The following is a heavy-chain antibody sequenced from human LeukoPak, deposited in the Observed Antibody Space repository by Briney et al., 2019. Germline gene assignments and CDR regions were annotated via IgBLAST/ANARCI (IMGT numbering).Heavy chain of an antibody. J-gene: IGHJ5*02. CDR1: GFTFTSYV. CDR2: ISYDGSNK. V-gene: IGHV3-30*03. CDR3: ARPRGAAAGTFGFDP. D-gene: IGHD6-13*01. Sequence: GRSLRLSCAASGFTFTSYVMHWVRQAPGKGLQWVALISYDGSNKYYADSVKGRFTISRDNSKNTLYLKMNSLRAEDTAVYYCARPRGAAAGTFGFDPWGQGTLVTVPS.